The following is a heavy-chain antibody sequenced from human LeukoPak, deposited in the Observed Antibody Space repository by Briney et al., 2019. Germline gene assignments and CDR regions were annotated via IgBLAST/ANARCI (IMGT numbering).Heavy chain of an antibody. D-gene: IGHD6-6*01. V-gene: IGHV4-39*07. J-gene: IGHJ4*02. CDR2: IYYSGST. CDR3: ARALSIAAPPGGY. CDR1: GGSISSSSYY. Sequence: SETLSLTCTVSGGSISSSSYYWGWIRQPPGKGLEWIGSIYYSGSTYYNPSLKSRVTISVDTSKNQFSLKLSSVTAADTAVYYCARALSIAAPPGGYWGQGTLVTVSS.